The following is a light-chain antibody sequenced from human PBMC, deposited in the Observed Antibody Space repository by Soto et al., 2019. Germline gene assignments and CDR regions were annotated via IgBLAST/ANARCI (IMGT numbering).Light chain of an antibody. CDR3: QSYDSSNLYV. V-gene: IGLV6-57*03. Sequence: NFMLTQPHSVSESPGKTVTISCTRSSGSIASNYVQWYQQRPGSAPTTVIYEDNQRPSGVPDRFSGSIDSSSNSASLTISGLKTEDEADYCCQSYDSSNLYVFGTGTQLTVL. J-gene: IGLJ1*01. CDR2: EDN. CDR1: SGSIASNY.